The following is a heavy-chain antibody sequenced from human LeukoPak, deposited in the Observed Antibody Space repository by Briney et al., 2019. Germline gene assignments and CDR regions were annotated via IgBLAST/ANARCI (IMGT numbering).Heavy chain of an antibody. CDR1: GGSFSGYY. CDR2: INHSGST. CDR3: ARGWRTRMPFDY. V-gene: IGHV4-34*01. J-gene: IGHJ4*02. D-gene: IGHD2-15*01. Sequence: SETLSLTCAAYGGSFSGYYWSWIRQPAGKGLEWIGEINHSGSTNYNPSLKSRVTISVDTSKNQFSLKLSSVTAADTAVYYCARGWRTRMPFDYWGQGTLVTVSS.